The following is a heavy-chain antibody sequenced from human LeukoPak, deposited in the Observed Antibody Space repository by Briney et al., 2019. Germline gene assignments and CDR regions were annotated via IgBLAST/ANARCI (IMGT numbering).Heavy chain of an antibody. J-gene: IGHJ4*02. D-gene: IGHD3-10*01. Sequence: TSETLSLTCTVSGGSISSSSYYWGWIRQPPGKGLEWIGSIYYSGSTYYNPSLKSRVTISVDTPRNQFSLKLSSVTAADTAVYYCASLYYGWSDYWGQGTLVTVSS. CDR2: IYYSGST. CDR3: ASLYYGWSDY. V-gene: IGHV4-39*01. CDR1: GGSISSSSYY.